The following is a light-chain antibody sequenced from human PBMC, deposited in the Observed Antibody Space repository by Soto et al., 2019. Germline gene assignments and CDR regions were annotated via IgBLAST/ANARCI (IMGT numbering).Light chain of an antibody. CDR1: SGDVGGYNF. CDR3: CSYGGSYTWV. CDR2: DVS. Sequence: QSALTQPRSVSGSPGQSVTISCTGTSGDVGGYNFVSWYQQHPGKVPTLVIFDVSHRPSGVPDRFSGSKSGNTASLTISGLQAEDEAAYYCCSYGGSYTWVFGGGTKLTVL. J-gene: IGLJ2*01. V-gene: IGLV2-11*01.